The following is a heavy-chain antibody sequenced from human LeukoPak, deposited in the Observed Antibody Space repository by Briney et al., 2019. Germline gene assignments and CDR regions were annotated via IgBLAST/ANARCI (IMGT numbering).Heavy chain of an antibody. CDR2: ISGSGGST. Sequence: PGGSLRLSCAASGFTFSSYAMSWVRQAPGKGLEWVSAISGSGGSTYYADSVKGRFTISRDNSKNTLYLQMNSLRAEDTAVYYCAREVYDSSGYGEFFDYWGQGTLVTVSS. V-gene: IGHV3-23*01. CDR1: GFTFSSYA. CDR3: AREVYDSSGYGEFFDY. J-gene: IGHJ4*02. D-gene: IGHD3-22*01.